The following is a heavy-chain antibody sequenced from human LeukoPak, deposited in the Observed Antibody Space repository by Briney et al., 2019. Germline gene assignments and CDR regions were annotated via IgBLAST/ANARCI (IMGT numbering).Heavy chain of an antibody. D-gene: IGHD6-19*01. V-gene: IGHV3-48*03. J-gene: IGHJ4*02. CDR2: ISSTGTTI. CDR1: GFTFSSYE. CDR3: ARDLGTWLAPDYFDY. Sequence: GGSLRLSCAASGFTFSSYEMNWVRQAPGKGLEWVSYISSTGTTIYYADSVKGRFTISRDNAKNSLYLQMNSLRAEDTAVYYCARDLGTWLAPDYFDYWGQGTLVTVSS.